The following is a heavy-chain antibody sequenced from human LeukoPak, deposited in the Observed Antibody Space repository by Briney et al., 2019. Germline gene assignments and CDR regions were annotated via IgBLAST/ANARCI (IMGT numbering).Heavy chain of an antibody. V-gene: IGHV4-39*01. CDR2: IYYSGST. D-gene: IGHD3-16*02. J-gene: IGHJ4*02. CDR1: GDSIRRDNYY. CDR3: ATHPLLDY. Sequence: WETLSLTCTVSGDSIRRDNYYWGWIRQPPGKGLEWIGSIYYSGSTYYNPSLKSRVSISVDPSKSQFSLKLTSVTAADTAVYYCATHPLLDYWGQGSLVTVSS.